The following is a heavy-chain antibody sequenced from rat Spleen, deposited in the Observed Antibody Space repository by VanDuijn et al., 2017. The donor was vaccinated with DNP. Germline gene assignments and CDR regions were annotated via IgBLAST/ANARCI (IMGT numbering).Heavy chain of an antibody. D-gene: IGHD4-3*01. V-gene: IGHV5-31*01. Sequence: EVQLVESGGDLVQPGRSLKLSCVASRFTFNNYWMTWFRQVPGKGLEWVASITSSGGRTYYPDSVKGRFTISRDNAKSTLYLQMNSLRSEDMATYYCARWYSSGYYFDYWGQGVMVTVSS. CDR1: RFTFNNYW. CDR3: ARWYSSGYYFDY. CDR2: ITSSGGRT. J-gene: IGHJ2*01.